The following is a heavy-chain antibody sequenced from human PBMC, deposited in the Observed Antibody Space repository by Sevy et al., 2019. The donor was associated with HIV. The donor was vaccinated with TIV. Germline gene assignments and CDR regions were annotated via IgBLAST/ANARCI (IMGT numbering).Heavy chain of an antibody. D-gene: IGHD3-22*01. V-gene: IGHV3-30-3*01. J-gene: IGHJ4*02. CDR1: GFTFSSYA. CDR2: ISYDGSNK. CDR3: ARETYYYDSSGYYYGTKGALDY. Sequence: GGSLRLSCAASGFTFSSYAMHWVRQAPGKGLEWVAVISYDGSNKYYADSVKGRFTISRDNSKNTLYLQMNSLRAEDTAGYYCARETYYYDSSGYYYGTKGALDYGGQGTLVTVSS.